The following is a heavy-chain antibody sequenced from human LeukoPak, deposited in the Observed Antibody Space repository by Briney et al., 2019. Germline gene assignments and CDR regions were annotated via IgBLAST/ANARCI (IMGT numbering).Heavy chain of an antibody. D-gene: IGHD3-10*02. CDR2: ISSIGSTI. J-gene: IGHJ6*04. V-gene: IGHV3-48*03. Sequence: GGSLRLSCAASGFTFSSYEMNWVRPAPGKGLEWVSYISSIGSTIYYADSVKGRFTISRDNAKNPLYPQMNSLRAEEPAVYYCAEFGITMIGGVWGKGTTVTISS. CDR1: GFTFSSYE. CDR3: AEFGITMIGGV.